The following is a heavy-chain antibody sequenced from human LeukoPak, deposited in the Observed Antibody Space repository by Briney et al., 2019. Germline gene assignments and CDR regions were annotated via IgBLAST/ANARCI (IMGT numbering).Heavy chain of an antibody. CDR2: IYYTGST. D-gene: IGHD6-13*01. CDR3: ARHRWSNDY. J-gene: IGHJ4*02. V-gene: IGHV4-59*01. CDR1: GGSISSYY. Sequence: SETLSLTCTVSGGSISSYYWSWIRQPPGKGLEWIGFIYYTGSTNYNPSLKSRVTISVDTSKNQFYLKLSSVTAADTAVYYCARHRWSNDYWGLGTLVTVSS.